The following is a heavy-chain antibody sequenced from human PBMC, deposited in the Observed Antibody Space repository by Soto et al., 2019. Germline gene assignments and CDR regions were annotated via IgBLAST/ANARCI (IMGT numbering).Heavy chain of an antibody. CDR2: ISGSGGST. CDR1: GFTFSSYA. Sequence: EVQLLESGGGLVQPGGSLRLSCAASGFTFSSYAMSWVRQAPGKGLEWVSAISGSGGSTYYPDSVKGRFTISRDNSKNTPYMQMNSLRAEDTAVYYCAKARFRDSSMFLLDYWGQGTLVTVSS. CDR3: AKARFRDSSMFLLDY. J-gene: IGHJ4*02. D-gene: IGHD6-19*01. V-gene: IGHV3-23*01.